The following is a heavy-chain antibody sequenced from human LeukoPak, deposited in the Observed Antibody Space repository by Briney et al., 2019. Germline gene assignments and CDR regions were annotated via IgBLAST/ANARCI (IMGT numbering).Heavy chain of an antibody. CDR2: ISYDGGNK. CDR1: EFTFSSYA. Sequence: GGSLRLSCAASEFTFSSYAFHWVRQAPGKGLEWVAVISYDGGNKFYADSVKGRFTISRDNSKNTLYLQMDSLRAEDTAVYYCARDRSIYYYNAMDVWGQGTTVTVSS. J-gene: IGHJ6*02. D-gene: IGHD3-3*02. CDR3: ARDRSIYYYNAMDV. V-gene: IGHV3-30-3*01.